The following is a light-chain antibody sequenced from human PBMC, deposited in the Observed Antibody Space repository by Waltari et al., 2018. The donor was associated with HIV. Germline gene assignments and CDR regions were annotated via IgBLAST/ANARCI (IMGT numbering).Light chain of an antibody. CDR1: QAIRNY. Sequence: DIQMPQSPSSLSASVGDRVTITCQASQAIRNYLNWYQQKPGKDPKLLIYDASNLETGVPSRFSGSGSGTDFTFTISSLQPEDIATYYCQQYENLLLITFGQGTRLEIK. CDR2: DAS. V-gene: IGKV1-33*01. CDR3: QQYENLLLIT. J-gene: IGKJ5*01.